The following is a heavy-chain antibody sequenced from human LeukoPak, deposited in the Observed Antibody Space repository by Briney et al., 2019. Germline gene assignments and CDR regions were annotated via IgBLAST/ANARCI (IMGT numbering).Heavy chain of an antibody. D-gene: IGHD6-19*01. J-gene: IGHJ4*02. V-gene: IGHV1-69*06. Sequence: SVKVSCKASGGTFSSYAISWVRQAPGQGLEWMGGIIPIFGTANYAQKFQGRVTITADKSTSTAYMELSSLRSENTAVYYCASQSRAYSSGWFDYWGQGTLVTVSS. CDR1: GGTFSSYA. CDR3: ASQSRAYSSGWFDY. CDR2: IIPIFGTA.